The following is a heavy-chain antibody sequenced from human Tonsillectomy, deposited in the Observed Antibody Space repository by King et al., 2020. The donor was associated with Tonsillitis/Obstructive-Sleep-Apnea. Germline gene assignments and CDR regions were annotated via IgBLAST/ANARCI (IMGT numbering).Heavy chain of an antibody. J-gene: IGHJ1*01. CDR2: INHSGST. Sequence: VQLQQWGAGLLKPSETLSLTCAVYGGSFSGYYWSWIRQPPGKGLEWIGEINHSGSTNYNQSLKSRETISVDTTKNQFSLKLSSVTAADTAVYYCARGVGQYFQHWGQGPLVTVSS. CDR3: ARGVGQYFQH. CDR1: GGSFSGYY. V-gene: IGHV4-34*01.